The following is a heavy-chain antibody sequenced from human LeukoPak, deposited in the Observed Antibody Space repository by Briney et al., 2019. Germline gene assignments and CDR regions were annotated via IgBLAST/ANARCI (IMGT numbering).Heavy chain of an antibody. CDR2: INSDGSST. CDR1: GFTFSGSW. CDR3: ARGDDGSSWSFDF. Sequence: GGSLRLSCAASGFTFSGSWMHWVRQAPGKGLVWVSRINSDGSSTSYADSVKGRFTISRDNAKNTLYLQMNSLGAEDTAVYSCARGDDGSSWSFDFWGQGTLVTVSS. V-gene: IGHV3-74*01. J-gene: IGHJ4*02. D-gene: IGHD6-13*01.